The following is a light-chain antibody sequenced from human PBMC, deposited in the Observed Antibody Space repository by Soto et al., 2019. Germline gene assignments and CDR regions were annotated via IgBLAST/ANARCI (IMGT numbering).Light chain of an antibody. CDR2: WAS. V-gene: IGKV4-1*01. Sequence: DIVMTQSPDSLAVSLGERATINCKSSQSVLYSSYNNNYLAWYQQKPGQPPQLLIYWASTRESGVPDRFSGSGSGTDFTLTISSLPAEDVAIYYCQQYYSSPLTFGQGTKLEIK. CDR3: QQYYSSPLT. CDR1: QSVLYSSYNNNY. J-gene: IGKJ2*01.